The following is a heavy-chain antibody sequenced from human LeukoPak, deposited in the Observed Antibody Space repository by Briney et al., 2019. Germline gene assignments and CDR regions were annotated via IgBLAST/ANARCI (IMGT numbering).Heavy chain of an antibody. Sequence: SETLSLTCSVSGGSISSYSWSWIRQPAGKGLDWIGRIFSSGSSKYNPSLKSRVIMSVDTSKNQFSLKLTSVTAADTAVYYCAREGGGFDYWGQGTLVTVSS. D-gene: IGHD3-16*01. CDR1: GGSISSYS. CDR2: IFSSGSS. V-gene: IGHV4-4*07. J-gene: IGHJ4*02. CDR3: AREGGGFDY.